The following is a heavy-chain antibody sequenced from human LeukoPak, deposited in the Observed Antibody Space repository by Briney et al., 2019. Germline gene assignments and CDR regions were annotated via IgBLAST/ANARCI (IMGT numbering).Heavy chain of an antibody. V-gene: IGHV4-34*01. CDR3: ARGGYYYDSSGYYPFGY. J-gene: IGHJ4*02. CDR1: GGSFSGYY. Sequence: SETLSLTCAVYGGSFSGYYWSWIRQPPGKGLEWIGEINHSGSTNYNPSLKSRVTISVDTSKNQFSLKLSSVTAADTAVYYCARGGYYYDSSGYYPFGYWGQGTLVTVSS. D-gene: IGHD3-22*01. CDR2: INHSGST.